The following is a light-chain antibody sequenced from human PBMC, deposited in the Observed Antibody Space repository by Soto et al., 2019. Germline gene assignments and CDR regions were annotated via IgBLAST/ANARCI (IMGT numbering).Light chain of an antibody. V-gene: IGKV1-27*01. CDR2: GAS. CDR3: LQNFNFPWT. J-gene: IGKJ1*01. CDR1: QGISDY. Sequence: DIQMTQSPSSLSASVGDRVTISCRASQGISDYLAWYQQKPGKVPKLLIYGASTLQSGVPSRFSGSGSGTDFTLTISSLQPEDVATYYCLQNFNFPWTFGQGTKVEIK.